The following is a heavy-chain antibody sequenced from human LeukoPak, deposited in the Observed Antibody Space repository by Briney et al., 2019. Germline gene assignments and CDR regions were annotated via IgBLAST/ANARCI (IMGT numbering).Heavy chain of an antibody. CDR3: ARERRSSSPGEQQLVRAFDI. CDR1: GYTFTNYA. V-gene: IGHV7-4-1*02. D-gene: IGHD6-13*01. J-gene: IGHJ3*02. Sequence: ASVKVSCTASGYTFTNYAMNWVRQAPGQGLEWMGWINTNTGNPTYAQGFTGRFVFSLDTSVSTAYLQISSLKAEDTAMYYCARERRSSSPGEQQLVRAFDIWGQGTMVTVSS. CDR2: INTNTGNP.